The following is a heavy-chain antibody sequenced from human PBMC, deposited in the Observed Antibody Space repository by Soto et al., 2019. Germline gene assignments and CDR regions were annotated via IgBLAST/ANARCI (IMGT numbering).Heavy chain of an antibody. J-gene: IGHJ5*02. Sequence: PGGSLRLSCAASGFTFSSYAMSWVRQAPGKGLEWVSAISGSGGSTYYADSVKGRFTISRDNSKNTLYLQMNSLRAEDTAVYYCAKFYGWGGQLNRGVFEPWGQGTLVTVS. CDR2: ISGSGGST. V-gene: IGHV3-23*01. CDR3: AKFYGWGGQLNRGVFEP. CDR1: GFTFSSYA. D-gene: IGHD3-10*01.